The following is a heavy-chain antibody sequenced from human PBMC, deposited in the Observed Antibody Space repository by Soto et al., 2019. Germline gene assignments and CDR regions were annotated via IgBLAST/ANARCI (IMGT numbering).Heavy chain of an antibody. CDR1: GFTFSSYA. Sequence: GGSLRLSCAASGFTFSSYARSWFGRAPGRGREGGSAVSGSGGSTYYDDSVKGRFTISRDNSKNTLYLQMNSLRAEDTAVYYCAKASNWGPYNWLDYWGQGTLVTVSS. D-gene: IGHD1-1*01. CDR2: VSGSGGST. J-gene: IGHJ4*02. CDR3: AKASNWGPYNWLDY. V-gene: IGHV3-23*01.